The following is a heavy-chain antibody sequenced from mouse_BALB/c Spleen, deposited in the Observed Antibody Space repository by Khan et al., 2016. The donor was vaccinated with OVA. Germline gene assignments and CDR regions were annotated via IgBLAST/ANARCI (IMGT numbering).Heavy chain of an antibody. CDR3: TSGLAY. V-gene: IGHV1-15*01. Sequence: QVQLQQSGAELVRPGASVTLSCKASGYTFTDYEMHWVKQTPVHGLEWIGAIDPETGGTAYNQKFKGKATLTADKSSSTAYMELRSLTSEDSAVYYCTSGLAYWGQGTLVTVSA. CDR2: IDPETGGT. CDR1: GYTFTDYE. J-gene: IGHJ3*01.